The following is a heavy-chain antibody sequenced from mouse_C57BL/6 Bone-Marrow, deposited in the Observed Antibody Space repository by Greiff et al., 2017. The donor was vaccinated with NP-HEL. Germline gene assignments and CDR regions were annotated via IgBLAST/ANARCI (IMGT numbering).Heavy chain of an antibody. Sequence: VQLQQSGPVLVKPGASVKMSCKASGYTFTDYYMNWVKQSHGKSLEWIGVINPYNGGTSYNQKFKGKATLTVDKSSSTAYMELNSLTSEDSAVYYCAPHYYGSSYWYFDVWGTGTTVTVSS. J-gene: IGHJ1*03. CDR3: APHYYGSSYWYFDV. D-gene: IGHD1-1*01. V-gene: IGHV1-19*01. CDR2: INPYNGGT. CDR1: GYTFTDYY.